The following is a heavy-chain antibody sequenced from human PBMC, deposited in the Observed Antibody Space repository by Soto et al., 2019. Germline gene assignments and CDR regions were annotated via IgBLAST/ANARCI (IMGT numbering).Heavy chain of an antibody. V-gene: IGHV4-4*02. Sequence: QVHLQESGPGLVKPSGTLSLTCAVSGDSITSPKWWTWLRQPPGKGLEWIGHLLHSGTTNYNPSLMSRVTLSVDKPQNQFSLKLTSVTAADTAIYYCAYSTGWYRHDVWGQGTSVTVSS. J-gene: IGHJ3*01. CDR1: GDSITSPKW. CDR2: LLHSGTT. D-gene: IGHD6-19*01. CDR3: AYSTGWYRHDV.